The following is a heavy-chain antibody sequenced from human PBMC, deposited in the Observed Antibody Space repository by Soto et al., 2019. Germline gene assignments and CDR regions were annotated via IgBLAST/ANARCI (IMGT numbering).Heavy chain of an antibody. V-gene: IGHV3-20*04. J-gene: IGHJ6*03. CDR3: ARGGATARSYFYMDV. Sequence: EVRLVESGGGAVRPGGSLRLSCEASGFTFDDYGMTWVRQAPGKGLEWVSGVNWNGGTTGYADSVKGRCTISRDNAKNQLFLQMNSLRADDTAFYYCARGGATARSYFYMDVWANGTTVTV. D-gene: IGHD1-26*01. CDR1: GFTFDDYG. CDR2: VNWNGGTT.